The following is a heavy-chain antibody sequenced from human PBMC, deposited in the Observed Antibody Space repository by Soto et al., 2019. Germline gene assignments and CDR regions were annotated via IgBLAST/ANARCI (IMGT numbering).Heavy chain of an antibody. CDR2: ITPTVGTA. Sequence: QGQLVQSGAEVRIPGSSVRVSCRAPGGSFNSYVVSWVRQAPGHGLEWIGGITPTVGTANYAHKFQVRVTMTADRSTTTVFMDLSSLRSDDTAIYYFATEGVSSVWVQGTLITVSS. CDR3: ATEGVSSV. J-gene: IGHJ4*02. D-gene: IGHD6-19*01. CDR1: GGSFNSYV. V-gene: IGHV1-69*06.